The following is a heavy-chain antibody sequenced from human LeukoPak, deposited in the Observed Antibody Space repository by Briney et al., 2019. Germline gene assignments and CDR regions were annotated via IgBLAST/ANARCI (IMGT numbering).Heavy chain of an antibody. CDR3: ARDQTYGDLDY. CDR1: GFTFSSYA. J-gene: IGHJ4*02. Sequence: GGSLRLSCAASGFTFSSYAMHWVRQAPGKGLEWVAVISYDGSNKYYADSVKGRFTISRDNSKNTLYLQMNSLRAEDTAVYYCARDQTYGDLDYWGQGTLVTVSS. CDR2: ISYDGSNK. V-gene: IGHV3-30-3*01. D-gene: IGHD4-17*01.